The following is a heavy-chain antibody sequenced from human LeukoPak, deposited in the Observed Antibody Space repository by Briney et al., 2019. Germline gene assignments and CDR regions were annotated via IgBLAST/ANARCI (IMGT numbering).Heavy chain of an antibody. D-gene: IGHD3-10*01. J-gene: IGHJ3*02. V-gene: IGHV3-21*04. Sequence: GGSLRLSCAASGFTFSSYSMHWVRQAPGKGLEWVSSISSSSSSYSYTYYADSVKGRFTISRDNAKNSLLLQMNSLRSDDTAVYYCARQSYYSGSGSIFRGDAFDIWGQGTMVTVSS. CDR1: GFTFSSYS. CDR2: ISSSSSSYSYT. CDR3: ARQSYYSGSGSIFRGDAFDI.